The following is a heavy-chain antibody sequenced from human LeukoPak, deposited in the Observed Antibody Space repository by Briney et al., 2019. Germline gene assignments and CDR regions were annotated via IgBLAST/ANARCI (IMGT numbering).Heavy chain of an antibody. D-gene: IGHD3-10*01. CDR1: GFTFSSYA. V-gene: IGHV3-64*01. CDR3: ARDMGLRGAFDI. J-gene: IGHJ3*02. Sequence: PGGSLRLSCAASGFTFSSYAMHWVRQAPGKGLEYVSAISSNGGSTYYANSVKGRFTISRDNSKNTLYLQMGSLRDEDMAVYYCARDMGLRGAFDIWGQGTMVTVAS. CDR2: ISSNGGST.